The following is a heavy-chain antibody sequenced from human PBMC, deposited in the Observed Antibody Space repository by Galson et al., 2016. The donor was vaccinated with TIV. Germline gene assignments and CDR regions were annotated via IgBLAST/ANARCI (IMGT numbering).Heavy chain of an antibody. CDR1: GYTFSDYY. CDR3: AKDRNTAFDTHYSYYGLDV. J-gene: IGHJ6*02. V-gene: IGHV1-69*13. Sequence: SVKVSCKASGYTFSDYYMHWVRQAPGQGLEWMGEIIPMFGTANYAQKFQGRVTITADESTSTAYMELSSLRSEDTAVYYCAKDRNTAFDTHYSYYGLDVWGQGTTVIVSS. D-gene: IGHD5-18*01. CDR2: IIPMFGTA.